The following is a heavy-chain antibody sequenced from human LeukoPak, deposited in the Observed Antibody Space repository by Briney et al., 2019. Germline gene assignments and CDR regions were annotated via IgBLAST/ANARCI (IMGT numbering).Heavy chain of an antibody. CDR3: ARENVVGAIFDY. J-gene: IGHJ4*02. Sequence: SETLSLTCTVSGGSISSYYWRRIRQPPGKGLEWIGYIYYSGSTNYNTSLQSRVTISVDTSKNQFSLKLSSVTAAETAVYYCARENVVGAIFDYWGQGTLVTVSS. CDR1: GGSISSYY. V-gene: IGHV4-59*01. D-gene: IGHD1-26*01. CDR2: IYYSGST.